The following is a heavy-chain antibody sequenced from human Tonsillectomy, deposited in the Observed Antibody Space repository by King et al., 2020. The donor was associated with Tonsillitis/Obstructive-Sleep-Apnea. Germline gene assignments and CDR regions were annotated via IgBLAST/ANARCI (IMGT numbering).Heavy chain of an antibody. CDR2: ISNNGDST. CDR3: ARVHSSGYYEGLTHPEEYYFDN. D-gene: IGHD3-22*01. V-gene: IGHV3-64*01. CDR1: GFTFRSYG. Sequence: VQLVESGGGLVQPGGSLRLSCTASGFTFRSYGMHWVRQAPGKGLEYVSAISNNGDSTYYANSVKGRFTISRDNSKNTLYLQMGSLRAEDMAVYYCARVHSSGYYEGLTHPEEYYFDNWGQGTLVTVSP. J-gene: IGHJ4*02.